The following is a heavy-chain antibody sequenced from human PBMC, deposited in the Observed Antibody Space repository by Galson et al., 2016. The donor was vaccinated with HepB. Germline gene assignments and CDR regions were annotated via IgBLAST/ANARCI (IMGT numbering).Heavy chain of an antibody. Sequence: ETLSLTCTVSGGSVTISSYYWGWVRQPPGKGLEWIGNIYYSGSTKYNPSLKSRVTISVDTSENQCSLKLSSVTAADTAVYYCARLKGVLRYCDWQEWGGAFDIWGQGTMVTVSS. CDR2: IYYSGST. V-gene: IGHV4-61*01. J-gene: IGHJ3*02. CDR3: ARLKGVLRYCDWQEWGGAFDI. D-gene: IGHD3-9*01. CDR1: GGSVTISSYY.